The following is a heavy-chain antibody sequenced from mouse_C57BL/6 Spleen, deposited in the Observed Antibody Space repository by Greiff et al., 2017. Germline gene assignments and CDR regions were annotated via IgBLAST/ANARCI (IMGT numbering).Heavy chain of an antibody. V-gene: IGHV1-5*01. CDR3: TREENDGYYYFDY. CDR2: IYPGNSDT. Sequence: EVQLQQSGTVLARPGASVKMSCKTSGYTFTSYWMHWVKQRPGQGLEWIGAIYPGNSDTSYNQKFKGKAKLTAVTSASTAYMELSSLTNEDSAVYYCTREENDGYYYFDYWGQGTTLTVSS. J-gene: IGHJ2*01. D-gene: IGHD2-3*01. CDR1: GYTFTSYW.